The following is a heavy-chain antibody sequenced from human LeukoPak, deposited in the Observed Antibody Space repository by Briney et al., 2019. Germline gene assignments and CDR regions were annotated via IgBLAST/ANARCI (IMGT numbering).Heavy chain of an antibody. Sequence: GASVKVSCKASGFTFTSSAVQWVRQARGQRLEWIGWIVVGSGNTNYAQKFQERVTITRDMSTSTAYMELSSLRSEDTAVYYCAAGGIVGATINFDYWGQGTLVTVSS. V-gene: IGHV1-58*01. J-gene: IGHJ4*02. D-gene: IGHD1-26*01. CDR2: IVVGSGNT. CDR3: AAGGIVGATINFDY. CDR1: GFTFTSSA.